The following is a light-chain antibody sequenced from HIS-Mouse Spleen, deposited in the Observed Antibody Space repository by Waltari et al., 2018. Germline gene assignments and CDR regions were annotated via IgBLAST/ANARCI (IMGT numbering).Light chain of an antibody. V-gene: IGLV3-10*01. J-gene: IGLJ2*01. CDR3: YSTDSSGNHRV. Sequence: SYELTQPPSASVSPGQTARITCSGDAFPKKSAYWYQQKSGQAPVLVIYEDSKRPSGIAERFSGSSSGTMATLTISGAQVEDEADYYCYSTDSSGNHRVFGGGTKLTVL. CDR1: AFPKKS. CDR2: EDS.